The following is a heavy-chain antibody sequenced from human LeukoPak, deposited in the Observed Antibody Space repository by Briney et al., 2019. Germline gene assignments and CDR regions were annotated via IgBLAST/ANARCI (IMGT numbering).Heavy chain of an antibody. V-gene: IGHV1-3*03. CDR1: GYTFTSYA. J-gene: IGHJ6*03. CDR3: ARGRGGVVSGRARYYFYYMDV. D-gene: IGHD3-3*01. CDR2: INAGNGNT. Sequence: GASVKVSCTASGYTFTSYAMHWVRQAPGQRLEWMGWINAGNGNTKYSQEFQGRVTITRDTSISTAYMELSGLTFEDTAVYYCARGRGGVVSGRARYYFYYMDVWGKGTTV.